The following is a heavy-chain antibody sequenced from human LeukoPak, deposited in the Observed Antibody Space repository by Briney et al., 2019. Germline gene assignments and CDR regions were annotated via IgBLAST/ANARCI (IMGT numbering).Heavy chain of an antibody. V-gene: IGHV1-69*05. Sequence: SVKVSRKASGGSFSTSGFSWVRQAPGQGLEWMGGVIPIYGTPSYAQKFQGRVTITTDESTSTAYMELSSLRSEDTAVYYCARDHWGIVENGYDYFYYDMDVWGQGTTVTVSS. CDR3: ARDHWGIVENGYDYFYYDMDV. CDR1: GGSFSTSG. D-gene: IGHD7-27*01. CDR2: VIPIYGTP. J-gene: IGHJ6*02.